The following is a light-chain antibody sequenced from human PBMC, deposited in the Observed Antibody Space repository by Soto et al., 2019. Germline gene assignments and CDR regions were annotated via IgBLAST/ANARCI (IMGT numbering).Light chain of an antibody. J-gene: IGLJ2*01. CDR2: EVS. V-gene: IGLV2-8*01. CDR1: SSDVGGYNS. Sequence: QSVLTQPPSASGSPGQSVTISCTGTSSDVGGYNSVSWYQQHPGKAPKVIIYEVSKRPSGVPDRFSGSKSGNTASLTVSGLQAEDEADYYCSSYAGRSNFVIFGGGTKLTVL. CDR3: SSYAGRSNFVI.